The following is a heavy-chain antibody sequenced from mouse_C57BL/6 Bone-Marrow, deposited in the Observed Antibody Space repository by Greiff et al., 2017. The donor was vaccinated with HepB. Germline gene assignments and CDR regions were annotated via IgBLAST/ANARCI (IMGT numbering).Heavy chain of an antibody. CDR1: GYTFTDYN. D-gene: IGHD1-1*01. V-gene: IGHV1-18*01. CDR3: ARSLYYYGSSTFAY. Sequence: EVKLMESGPELVKPGASVKIPCKASGYTFTDYNMDWVKQSHGKSLEWIGDINPNNGGTIYNQKFKGKGTLTVDKSSSTAYMELRSLTSEDTAGYYCARSLYYYGSSTFAYWGQGTLVTVSA. J-gene: IGHJ3*01. CDR2: INPNNGGT.